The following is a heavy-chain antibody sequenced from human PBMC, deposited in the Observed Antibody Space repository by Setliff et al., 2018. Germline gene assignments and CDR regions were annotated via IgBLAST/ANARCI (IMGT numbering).Heavy chain of an antibody. Sequence: SVKVSCKASRGTFSSYGITWVRQAPGQGLEWMGGIIPIFGTTDYAQKFQGGVTITTDESTSTAYMEMSSLRSEDTAVYYCARERGDIVSTTSYYYYMDVWGKGTTVTVSS. CDR2: IIPIFGTT. J-gene: IGHJ6*03. CDR1: RGTFSSYG. D-gene: IGHD5-12*01. CDR3: ARERGDIVSTTSYYYYMDV. V-gene: IGHV1-69*05.